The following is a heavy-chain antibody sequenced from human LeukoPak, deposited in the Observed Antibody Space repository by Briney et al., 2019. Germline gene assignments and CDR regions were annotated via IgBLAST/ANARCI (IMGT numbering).Heavy chain of an antibody. J-gene: IGHJ4*02. CDR3: ARDYRYSSSWYGGDY. Sequence: ASVKVSCKASGYTFTSYGISWVRQAPGQGLEWMGWINTNTGNPTYAQGFTGRFVFSLDTFVSTAYLQISSLKADDTAVYYCARDYRYSSSWYGGDYWGQGTLVTVSS. CDR1: GYTFTSYG. CDR2: INTNTGNP. D-gene: IGHD6-13*01. V-gene: IGHV7-4-1*02.